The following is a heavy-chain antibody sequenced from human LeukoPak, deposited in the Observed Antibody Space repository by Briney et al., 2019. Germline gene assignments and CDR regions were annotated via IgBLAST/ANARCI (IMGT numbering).Heavy chain of an antibody. J-gene: IGHJ6*03. Sequence: PGGSLRLSCGASGLTLSRYAVNWVRQAPGRGLEWVSYISPTGDSTLNAEPVKGRFSVSRDNSKNMVDLQMDGLRAEDTATYFCVRKFYFYMDVWGKGTTVTVSS. CDR1: GLTLSRYA. CDR2: ISPTGDST. V-gene: IGHV3-23*01. CDR3: VRKFYFYMDV.